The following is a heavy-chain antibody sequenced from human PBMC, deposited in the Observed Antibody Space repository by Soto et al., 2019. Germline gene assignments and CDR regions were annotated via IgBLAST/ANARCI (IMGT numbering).Heavy chain of an antibody. CDR3: ARGMSNRGVNWFDP. Sequence: QVQLVQSGAEVKKPGASVKVSCKASGYTFTSYDINWVRQATGQGLEWMGWMNPNSGNTGYAQKFQGRVTMTRNTSISTAYKELSSLRSEDTAVYYCARGMSNRGVNWFDPWGQGTLVTVSS. CDR2: MNPNSGNT. V-gene: IGHV1-8*01. J-gene: IGHJ5*02. CDR1: GYTFTSYD. D-gene: IGHD3-10*01.